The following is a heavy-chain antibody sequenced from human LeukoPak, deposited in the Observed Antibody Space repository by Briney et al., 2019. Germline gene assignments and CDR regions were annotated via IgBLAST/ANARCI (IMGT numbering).Heavy chain of an antibody. V-gene: IGHV1-8*03. Sequence: ASVKVSCKASGYTFTSYDINWVRQATGQGLEWMGWMNPNSGNTGYAQKFQGRVTITRNTSISTAYMELSSLRSDDTAVYYCARDRQGAAAGHFDYWGQGTLVTVSS. CDR3: ARDRQGAAAGHFDY. CDR1: GYTFTSYD. D-gene: IGHD6-13*01. CDR2: MNPNSGNT. J-gene: IGHJ4*02.